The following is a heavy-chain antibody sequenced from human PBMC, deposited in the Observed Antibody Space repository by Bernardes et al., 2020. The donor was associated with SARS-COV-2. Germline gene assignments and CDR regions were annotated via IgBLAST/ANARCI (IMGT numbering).Heavy chain of an antibody. J-gene: IGHJ4*02. Sequence: SETLSLTCTVSGGSISSSGYYWSWIRQHPGKGLVWIGYIPYSGSTYYNPSLKTRVSISLDTSNDQFSLKLSSVTAADTAVYYCARGDAYSYGQFFDFWGQGTLVTVSS. CDR3: ARGDAYSYGQFFDF. CDR2: IPYSGST. D-gene: IGHD5-18*01. V-gene: IGHV4-31*03. CDR1: GGSISSSGYY.